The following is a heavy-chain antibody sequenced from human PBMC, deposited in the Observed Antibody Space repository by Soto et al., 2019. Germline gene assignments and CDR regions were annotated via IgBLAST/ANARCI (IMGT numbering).Heavy chain of an antibody. J-gene: IGHJ5*02. CDR2: INHSGST. CDR1: GGSFSGYY. Sequence: SETLSLTCAVYGGSFSGYYWSWIRQPPGKGLEWIGEINHSGSTNFNPSLKSRVTISVDTSKNQFSLKLSSVTAADTAVYYCARGPRSSSWYGMDNWFDPWGQGTLVTVPQ. CDR3: ARGPRSSSWYGMDNWFDP. D-gene: IGHD6-13*01. V-gene: IGHV4-34*01.